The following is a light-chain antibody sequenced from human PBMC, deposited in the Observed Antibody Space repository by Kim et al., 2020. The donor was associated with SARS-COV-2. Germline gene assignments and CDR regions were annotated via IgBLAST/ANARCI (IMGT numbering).Light chain of an antibody. CDR3: HQYNKWPPT. CDR1: QTISSN. J-gene: IGKJ1*01. Sequence: VSPGHRATVSCRASQTISSNLAWYQQKPGQTLRLVIYDASTRATGIPVRFSGSGSGTEFTLTISSLQSEDFAVYYCHQYNKWPPTFGQGTKVDIK. V-gene: IGKV3-15*01. CDR2: DAS.